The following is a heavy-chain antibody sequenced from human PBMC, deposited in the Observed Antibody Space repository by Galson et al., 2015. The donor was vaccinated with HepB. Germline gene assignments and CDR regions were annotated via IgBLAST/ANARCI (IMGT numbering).Heavy chain of an antibody. V-gene: IGHV3-23*01. Sequence: SLRLSCAASGFTFSNYAMNWVRQAPGKGLEWVSATSGSGGSTYYADSVKGRFTISRDNSKNTLYLQMNSLRAEDTAVYYCAKDTEDGDYEFDYWGQGTLVTVSS. CDR1: GFTFSNYA. J-gene: IGHJ4*02. D-gene: IGHD4-17*01. CDR3: AKDTEDGDYEFDY. CDR2: TSGSGGST.